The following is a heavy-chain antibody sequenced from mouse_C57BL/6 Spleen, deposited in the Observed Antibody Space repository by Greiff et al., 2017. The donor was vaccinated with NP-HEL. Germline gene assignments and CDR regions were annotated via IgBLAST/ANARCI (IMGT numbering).Heavy chain of an antibody. J-gene: IGHJ4*01. V-gene: IGHV1-55*01. CDR1: GYTFTSYW. CDR2: IYPGSGST. CDR3: ARSAYYYGTMDY. D-gene: IGHD1-1*01. Sequence: QVQLQQPGAELVKPGASVKMSCKASGYTFTSYWITWVKQRPGQGLEWIGDIYPGSGSTNYNEKFKSKATLTVDKSSSTAYMQLSSLTSEDSAVYYCARSAYYYGTMDYWGQGTSVTVSS.